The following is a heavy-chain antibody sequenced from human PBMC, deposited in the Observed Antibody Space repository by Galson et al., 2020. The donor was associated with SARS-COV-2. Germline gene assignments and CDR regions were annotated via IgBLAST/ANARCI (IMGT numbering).Heavy chain of an antibody. D-gene: IGHD2-15*01. Sequence: SVKVSCKASGGTFSSYAISWVRQAPGQGLEWMGGIITILGIANYAQKFQGRVTITADKSTSTAYMELSSLRSEDTAVYYCARGGWCSGGSCYSGWDSDSWGRGTLVTVSS. V-gene: IGHV1-69*10. CDR1: GGTFSSYA. CDR3: ARGGWCSGGSCYSGWDSDS. J-gene: IGHJ2*01. CDR2: IITILGIA.